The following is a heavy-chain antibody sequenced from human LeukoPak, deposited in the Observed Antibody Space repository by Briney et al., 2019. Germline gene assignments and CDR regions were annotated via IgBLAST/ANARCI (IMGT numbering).Heavy chain of an antibody. CDR2: ISSSSSYI. CDR3: ARDWNYFDYYFDY. D-gene: IGHD1-7*01. J-gene: IGHJ4*02. Sequence: GGSLRLSCAASGFTFSSYSMNWVRQAPGKGLEWVSSISSSSSYIYYADSVKGRFTISRDNAKNSLYLQMNSLRAEDTAVYYCARDWNYFDYYFDYWGQGTLVTVSS. V-gene: IGHV3-21*01. CDR1: GFTFSSYS.